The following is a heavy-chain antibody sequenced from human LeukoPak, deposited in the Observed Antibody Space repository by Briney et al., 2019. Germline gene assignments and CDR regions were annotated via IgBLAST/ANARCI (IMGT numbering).Heavy chain of an antibody. CDR3: ARVLGSSSVYYYYYYMDV. CDR2: INPNSGGT. J-gene: IGHJ6*03. D-gene: IGHD6-6*01. Sequence: ASVKVSCKASGCTFTGYYMHWVRQAPGQGLEWMGWINPNSGGTNYAQKFQGRVTMTRDTSISTAYMELSRLRSDDTAVYYCARVLGSSSVYYYYYYMDVWGKGTTVTVSS. CDR1: GCTFTGYY. V-gene: IGHV1-2*02.